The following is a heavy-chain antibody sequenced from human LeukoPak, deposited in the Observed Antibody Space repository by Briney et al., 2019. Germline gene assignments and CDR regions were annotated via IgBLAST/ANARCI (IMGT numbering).Heavy chain of an antibody. V-gene: IGHV3-74*01. CDR3: ARGTDTSGYYPFHY. Sequence: QPGGSLRLSCAASGFTFSNYWMHWVRQAPGKGLVWVSRIYSDGSSTTYEDSVKGRFTISRDNARNSLYLQMNSLRAEDTAVYYCARGTDTSGYYPFHYWGQGTLVTVSS. D-gene: IGHD3-22*01. CDR2: IYSDGSST. CDR1: GFTFSNYW. J-gene: IGHJ4*02.